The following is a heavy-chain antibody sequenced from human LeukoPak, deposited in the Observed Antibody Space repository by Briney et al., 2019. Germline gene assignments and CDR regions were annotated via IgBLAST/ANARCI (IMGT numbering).Heavy chain of an antibody. V-gene: IGHV1-46*01. CDR3: ARDGHKYSVSYLDAFDI. CDR1: GYTFTSYS. CDR2: INPSGGST. J-gene: IGHJ3*02. Sequence: ASVKVSCKXSGYTFTSYSMHWVRQAPRQGLEWMGVINPSGGSTSFAQKFQGRVTMTRDTSTSTVYMELSGLRSEDTAVYYCARDGHKYSVSYLDAFDIWGQGTMVTVSS. D-gene: IGHD1-26*01.